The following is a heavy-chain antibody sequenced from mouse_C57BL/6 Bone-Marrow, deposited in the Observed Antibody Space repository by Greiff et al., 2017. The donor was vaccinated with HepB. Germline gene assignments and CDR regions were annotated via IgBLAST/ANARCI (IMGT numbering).Heavy chain of an antibody. V-gene: IGHV1-64*01. CDR1: GYTFTSYW. CDR2: IHPNSGST. D-gene: IGHD1-1*01. J-gene: IGHJ1*03. CDR3: ARSSTGSRRYFDV. Sequence: QVQLQQPGAELVKPGASVKLSCKASGYTFTSYWMHWVKQRPGQGLEWIGMIHPNSGSTNYNEKFKSKATLTVDKSSSTAYMQLSSLTSEDSAVYYCARSSTGSRRYFDVWGTGTTVTVSS.